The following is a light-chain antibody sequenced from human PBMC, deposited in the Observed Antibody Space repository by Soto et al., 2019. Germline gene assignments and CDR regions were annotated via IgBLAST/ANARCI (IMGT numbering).Light chain of an antibody. Sequence: SYELTQPLSVSVALGQTARITCGGNNIGSKNGHWYQHKPGQAPVLVIYRDSSRPSGIPERFSGSNSGNTATLTITRAQDGDEADYYCQVWDSSTVVFGGGTKLTVL. CDR1: NIGSKN. CDR3: QVWDSSTVV. V-gene: IGLV3-9*01. CDR2: RDS. J-gene: IGLJ2*01.